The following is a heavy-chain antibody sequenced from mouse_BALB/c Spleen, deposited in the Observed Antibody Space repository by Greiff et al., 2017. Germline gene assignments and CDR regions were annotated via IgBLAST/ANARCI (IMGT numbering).Heavy chain of an antibody. CDR1: GYSFTSYW. CDR3: TRESTYDPNY. D-gene: IGHD2-3*01. V-gene: IGHV1-5*01. Sequence: EVQLQQSGTVLARPGASVKMSCKASGYSFTSYWVHWVKQRPGQGLEWIGAIYPGNSDTSYNQKFKGKAKLTAVTSASTAYMELSSLTNEDSAVYYCTRESTYDPNYWGQGTTLTVSS. CDR2: IYPGNSDT. J-gene: IGHJ2*01.